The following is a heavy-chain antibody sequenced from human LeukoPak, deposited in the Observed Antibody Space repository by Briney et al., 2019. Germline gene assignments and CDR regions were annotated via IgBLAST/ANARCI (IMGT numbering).Heavy chain of an antibody. CDR2: IYYSGST. CDR3: ARDRGGITIFGVVGYMDV. J-gene: IGHJ6*03. V-gene: IGHV4-39*02. CDR1: GGSISSSSYY. Sequence: SETLFLTCTVSGGSISSSSYYWGWIRQPPGKGLEWIGSIYYSGSTYYNPSLKSRVTISVDTSKNQFSLKLSSVTAADTAVYYCARDRGGITIFGVVGYMDVWGKGTTVTVSS. D-gene: IGHD3-3*01.